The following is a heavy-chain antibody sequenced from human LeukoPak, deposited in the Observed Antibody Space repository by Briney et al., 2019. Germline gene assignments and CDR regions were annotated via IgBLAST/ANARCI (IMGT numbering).Heavy chain of an antibody. D-gene: IGHD1-26*01. J-gene: IGHJ4*02. V-gene: IGHV4-39*01. CDR3: ARQVRSGSYFDY. CDR1: SGSISSSSYY. Sequence: SETLSLTCTVSSGSISSSSYYWTWVRQPPGKGLEWIGTIYYSGSAYYNPSLKSRVTISVDTSKNQFSLKLSSVTAPDTSVYYCARQVRSGSYFDYWGQGTLVTVSS. CDR2: IYYSGSA.